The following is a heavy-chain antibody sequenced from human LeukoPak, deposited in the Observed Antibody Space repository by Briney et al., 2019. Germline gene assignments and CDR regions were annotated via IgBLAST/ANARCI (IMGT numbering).Heavy chain of an antibody. CDR2: INPNSGGT. Sequence: ASVKVSCKASGYTFTGYFLHWVRQAPGQGLEWMGWINPNSGGTTFAQKFQGRVTMTRDTSISTAYMELSRLRSDDTAVYYCARVFNYYGTSGYYTWGQGTLVTVSS. J-gene: IGHJ5*02. D-gene: IGHD3-22*01. CDR1: GYTFTGYF. CDR3: ARVFNYYGTSGYYT. V-gene: IGHV1-2*02.